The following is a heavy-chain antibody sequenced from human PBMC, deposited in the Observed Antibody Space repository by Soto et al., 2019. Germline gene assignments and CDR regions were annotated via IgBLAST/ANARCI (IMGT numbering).Heavy chain of an antibody. Sequence: SETLSLTCAVYGGSFSGYYWSWIRQPPGKGLEWIGEINHSGSTNYNPSLKSRVTISVDTSKNQFSLKLSSLRAEDTAVYYCAREKGSSGFDPWGQGTLVTVSS. CDR1: GGSFSGYY. D-gene: IGHD6-6*01. V-gene: IGHV4-34*01. J-gene: IGHJ5*02. CDR2: INHSGST. CDR3: AREKGSSGFDP.